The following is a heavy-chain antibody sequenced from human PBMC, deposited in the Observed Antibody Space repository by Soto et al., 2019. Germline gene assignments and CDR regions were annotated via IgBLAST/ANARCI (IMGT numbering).Heavy chain of an antibody. V-gene: IGHV1-18*01. D-gene: IGHD6-13*01. CDR3: ARVAYSSSWYFDY. J-gene: IGHJ4*02. CDR1: GYTCTSYG. CDR2: ISAYNGNT. Sequence: QVQLVQSGAEVKKPGASVKVSCKASGYTCTSYGISWVRQAPGQGLEWMGWISAYNGNTNYAQKLQGRVTMTTDTSTSTAYTELRSLSSDDTAVYYCARVAYSSSWYFDYWGQGTLVTVSS.